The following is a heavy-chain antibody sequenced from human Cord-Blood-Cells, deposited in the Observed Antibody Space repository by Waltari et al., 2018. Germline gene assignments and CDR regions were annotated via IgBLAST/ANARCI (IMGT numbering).Heavy chain of an antibody. D-gene: IGHD1-7*01. CDR2: ISYDGSNK. Sequence: QVQLVESGGGVVQPGRSLRLSCAASGFTFSSYAMHWVRQAPGKGLGWVAVISYDGSNKYYADCVKGRFTISRDNSKNTLYLQMNSLRAEDTAVYYCARDPLSDRITGTTDYWGQGTLVTVSS. J-gene: IGHJ4*02. CDR3: ARDPLSDRITGTTDY. V-gene: IGHV3-30-3*01. CDR1: GFTFSSYA.